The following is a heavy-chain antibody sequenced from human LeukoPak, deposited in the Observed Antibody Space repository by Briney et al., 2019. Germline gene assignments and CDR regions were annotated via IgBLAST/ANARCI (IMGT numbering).Heavy chain of an antibody. CDR3: ARGGWVAAAGGDY. J-gene: IGHJ4*02. CDR1: GGSISSGSYY. V-gene: IGHV4-61*02. CDR2: IYTSGST. D-gene: IGHD6-13*01. Sequence: SETLSLTCTVSGGSISSGSYYWSWIRQPAGKGLEWIGRIYTSGSTNYNPSLKSRVTISVDTSKNQFSLKLSSVTAADTAVYYCARGGWVAAAGGDYWGQGTLVTVSS.